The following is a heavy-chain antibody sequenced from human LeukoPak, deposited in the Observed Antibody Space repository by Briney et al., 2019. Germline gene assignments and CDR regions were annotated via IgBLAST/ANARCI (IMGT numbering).Heavy chain of an antibody. J-gene: IGHJ5*02. D-gene: IGHD6-19*01. Sequence: SETLSLTCAVSGYSISSGYYWGWIRQPPGKGLEWIASIYHSGSTYYTPSLKRRVTISIATSKNQFSLNLTSVTAADTAVYYCARHSSGWPESWFDPWGQGTLVTVSS. V-gene: IGHV4-38-2*01. CDR3: ARHSSGWPESWFDP. CDR1: GYSISSGYY. CDR2: IYHSGST.